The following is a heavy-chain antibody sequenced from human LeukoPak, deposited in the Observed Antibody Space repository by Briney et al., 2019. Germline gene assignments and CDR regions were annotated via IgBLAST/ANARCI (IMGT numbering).Heavy chain of an antibody. Sequence: SETLSLTCTVSGGSISSYYWSWIRQPPGKGLEWIGYIYYSGSTNYNPSLKSRVTISVDTSKNQFSLKLSSVTAADTAVYYCARAKQQLVLSDYWGQGTLVTVSS. CDR1: GGSISSYY. V-gene: IGHV4-59*08. CDR2: IYYSGST. J-gene: IGHJ4*02. D-gene: IGHD6-13*01. CDR3: ARAKQQLVLSDY.